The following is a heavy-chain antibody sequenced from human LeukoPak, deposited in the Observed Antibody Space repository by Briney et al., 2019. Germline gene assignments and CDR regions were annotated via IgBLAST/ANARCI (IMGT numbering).Heavy chain of an antibody. D-gene: IGHD5-12*01. V-gene: IGHV4-39*01. CDR2: IYYSGST. Sequence: PSETLSLTCTVSGGSISSSSYYWGWIRQPPGKGLEWIGGIYYSGSTYYNPSLKSRVTISVDTSKNQFSLKLSSVTAADTAVYYCARHAADIVATIGGWDYYYYGMDVWGQGTTVTVSS. CDR1: GGSISSSSYY. CDR3: ARHAADIVATIGGWDYYYYGMDV. J-gene: IGHJ6*02.